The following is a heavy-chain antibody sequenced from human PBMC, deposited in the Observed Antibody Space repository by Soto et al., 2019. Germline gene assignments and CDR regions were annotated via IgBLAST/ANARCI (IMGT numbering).Heavy chain of an antibody. CDR1: GGSISSYY. CDR2: IYTSGST. CDR3: ARGRAARPFYYYYGMDV. J-gene: IGHJ6*02. V-gene: IGHV4-4*07. D-gene: IGHD6-6*01. Sequence: SETLSLTCTVSGGSISSYYWSWIRQPAGKGLEWIGRIYTSGSTNYNPSLKSRVTMSVDTSKNQFSLKLSSVTAADTAVYYCARGRAARPFYYYYGMDVWGQGTTVTVSS.